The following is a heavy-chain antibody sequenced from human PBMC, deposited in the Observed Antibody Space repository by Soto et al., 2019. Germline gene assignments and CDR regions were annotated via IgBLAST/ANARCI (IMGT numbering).Heavy chain of an antibody. CDR3: ARDANIVVVPAANIYNWFDP. Sequence: QVQLVQSGAEVKKPGSSVKVSCKASGGTFSSYTISWVRQAPGQGLEWMGRIIPILGIANYAQKFQGRVTITADKSKSTAYMEVSSLRSEDTAVYYCARDANIVVVPAANIYNWFDPWGQGTLVTVSS. CDR2: IIPILGIA. D-gene: IGHD2-2*01. J-gene: IGHJ5*02. V-gene: IGHV1-69*08. CDR1: GGTFSSYT.